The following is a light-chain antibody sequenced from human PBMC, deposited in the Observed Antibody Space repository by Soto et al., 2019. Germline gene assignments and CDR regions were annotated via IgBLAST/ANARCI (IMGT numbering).Light chain of an antibody. CDR1: GSDIGAYDY. CDR3: SSYAGSSNV. J-gene: IGLJ1*01. Sequence: QSVLTQPPSASGSPGQSVTISCTGTGSDIGAYDYVSWYQQRPGKAPKLIIYEVSRRPSGVPDRFSGSKYGNTASLTVSGLQSDDEADYYCSSYAGSSNVFGTGTKLTVL. V-gene: IGLV2-8*01. CDR2: EVS.